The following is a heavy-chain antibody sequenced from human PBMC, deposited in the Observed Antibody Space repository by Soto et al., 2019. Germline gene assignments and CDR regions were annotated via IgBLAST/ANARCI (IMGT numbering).Heavy chain of an antibody. CDR3: ASAAVTGTAVLYF. D-gene: IGHD6-19*01. V-gene: IGHV1-2*02. CDR1: GYTFSGFY. J-gene: IGHJ4*02. CDR2: IHPNSGGT. Sequence: QVLLLQSGAEVKKPGASVKVSCKASGYTFSGFYMHWVRQAPGQGLEWMGWIHPNSGGTKSEEKFQGRVTITRDTDISTAYMELSTLTSDYMAEYYCASAAVTGTAVLYFCGEVTQVTVAS.